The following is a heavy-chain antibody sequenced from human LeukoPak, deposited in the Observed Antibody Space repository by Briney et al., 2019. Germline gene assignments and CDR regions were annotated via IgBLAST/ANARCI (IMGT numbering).Heavy chain of an antibody. D-gene: IGHD1-26*01. CDR2: ISWNSGSI. J-gene: IGHJ5*02. Sequence: GGSLRLSCAASGFTLDDYAMHWVRQAPGKGLEWVSGISWNSGSIGYADSVKGRFTISRDNAKNSLYLQMNSLRAEDTALYYCAKGVGATLIGWFDPWGQGTLVTVSS. CDR3: AKGVGATLIGWFDP. CDR1: GFTLDDYA. V-gene: IGHV3-9*01.